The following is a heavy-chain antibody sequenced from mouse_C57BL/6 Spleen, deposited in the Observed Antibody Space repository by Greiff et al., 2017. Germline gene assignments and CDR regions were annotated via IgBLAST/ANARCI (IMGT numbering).Heavy chain of an antibody. Sequence: QVQLQQSGAELVKPGASVKISCKASGYAFSSYWMNWVKQRPGKGLEWIGQIYPGDGDTKYNGKFKGKATLTADKYSSTAYMQLSSLTSEDSAVYFCAREATVVARYFGVWGTGTTVTVSS. D-gene: IGHD1-1*01. CDR1: GYAFSSYW. CDR3: AREATVVARYFGV. V-gene: IGHV1-80*01. J-gene: IGHJ1*03. CDR2: IYPGDGDT.